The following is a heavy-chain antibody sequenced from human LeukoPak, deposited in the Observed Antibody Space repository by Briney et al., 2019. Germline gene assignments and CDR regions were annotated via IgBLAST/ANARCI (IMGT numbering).Heavy chain of an antibody. CDR3: ARDRLRRPYYFDY. J-gene: IGHJ4*02. V-gene: IGHV3-30-3*01. CDR2: VSYDDSYK. CDR1: GFTFSSYA. D-gene: IGHD3-16*01. Sequence: PGGSLRLSCAASGFTFSSYAMHWVRQAPGKGLEWVALVSYDDSYKYYPDSVKGRFTISRDNSKNTLYLQIDSLRAEDTAVYYCARDRLRRPYYFDYWGQGTLVTVSS.